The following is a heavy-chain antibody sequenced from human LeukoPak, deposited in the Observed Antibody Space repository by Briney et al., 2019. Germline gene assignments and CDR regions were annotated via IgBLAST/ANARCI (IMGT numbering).Heavy chain of an antibody. D-gene: IGHD7-27*01. V-gene: IGHV4-4*02. CDR2: INQSGRT. CDR3: ASKEVGTLGRFFYYYMVV. Sequence: SETLSLTCAVSGVSISSNNWWSWVRRPPGKGLKWIGEINQSGRTNYNPSLKSRVTISGDKFQSQFSLRLSSVTAADTAVYYCASKEVGTLGRFFYYYMVVWGKGTTVTVSS. CDR1: GVSISSNNW. J-gene: IGHJ6*03.